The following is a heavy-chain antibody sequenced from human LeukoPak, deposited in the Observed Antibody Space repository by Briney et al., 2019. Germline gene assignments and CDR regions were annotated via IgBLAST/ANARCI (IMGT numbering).Heavy chain of an antibody. V-gene: IGHV3-53*01. J-gene: IGHJ3*02. D-gene: IGHD3-10*01. CDR2: ISGGGST. CDR1: GFTVSSNY. Sequence: GGSLRLSCAASGFTVSSNYMSWVRQAPGKGLEWVSVISGGGSTYYADSVKGRFTISRDNAKSTVYLQMNSLTGEDTAVYYCARTSGYFAFAFNIWGQGTMVTVSS. CDR3: ARTSGYFAFAFNI.